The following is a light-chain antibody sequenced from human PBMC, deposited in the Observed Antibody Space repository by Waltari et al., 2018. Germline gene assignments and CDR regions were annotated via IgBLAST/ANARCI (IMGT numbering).Light chain of an antibody. CDR3: CSYAGSSSMV. CDR1: CHHFGGYDV. J-gene: IGLJ2*01. CDR2: EVR. V-gene: IGLV2-23*02. Sequence: QSALTQPASAYVSPGPSIPIPCTRTCHHFGGYDVLSWYQQHPGKAPKLMIHEVRKRPSGVSNRFSGSKSGNTASLTISGLQAEDEADYYCCSYAGSSSMVFGGGTKLTVL.